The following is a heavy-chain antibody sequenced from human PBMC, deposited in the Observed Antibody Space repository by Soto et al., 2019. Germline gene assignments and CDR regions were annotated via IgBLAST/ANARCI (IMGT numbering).Heavy chain of an antibody. CDR3: ASSSTSGSLDY. CDR1: GFTVSSNY. V-gene: IGHV3-53*04. J-gene: IGHJ4*02. D-gene: IGHD1-26*01. Sequence: GGSLRLSCAASGFTVSSNYMSWVRQAPGKGLEWVSVIYSGGSTYYADSVKGRFTISRHNSKNTLYLQMNSLRAEDTAVYYRASSSTSGSLDYWGQGTLVTVSS. CDR2: IYSGGST.